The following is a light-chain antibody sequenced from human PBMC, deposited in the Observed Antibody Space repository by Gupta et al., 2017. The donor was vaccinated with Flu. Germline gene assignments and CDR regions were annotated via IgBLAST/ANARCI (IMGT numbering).Light chain of an antibody. J-gene: IGKJ2*01. CDR3: QHYGDYAPNT. V-gene: IGKV3-20*01. Sequence: EIVLTQSPVTLSLSPGERATLSCRARQSVRYSYLAWYQQRPGKAPSLLIYGASTRATGIPDRFSGSGYGTEVTLTINRGEQEDFAVYYCQHYGDYAPNTFGQGTKVEI. CDR2: GAS. CDR1: QSVRYSY.